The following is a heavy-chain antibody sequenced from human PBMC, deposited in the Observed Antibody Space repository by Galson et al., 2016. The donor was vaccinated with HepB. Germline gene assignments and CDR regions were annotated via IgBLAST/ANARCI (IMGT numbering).Heavy chain of an antibody. Sequence: SLRLSCAAAGFTFRSYGMSWVRRSPAKGLEWVANIKKDGSEEKYLDSVKDRFIISRDNAQNSVSLQMNNVTVDDTAAYFCARGHPASGWSNFDYWGQGVVVTVSA. CDR3: ARGHPASGWSNFDY. J-gene: IGHJ4*02. D-gene: IGHD6-19*01. V-gene: IGHV3-7*03. CDR1: GFTFRSYG. CDR2: IKKDGSEE.